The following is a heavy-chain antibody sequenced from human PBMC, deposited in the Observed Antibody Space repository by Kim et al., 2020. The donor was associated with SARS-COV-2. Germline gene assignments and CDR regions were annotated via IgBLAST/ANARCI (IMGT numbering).Heavy chain of an antibody. J-gene: IGHJ5*02. CDR3: ARGIVVVPAAIGLGGWFDP. CDR1: GGSISSSNW. CDR2: IYHSGST. Sequence: SETLSLTCAVSGGSISSSNWWSWVRQPPGKGLEWIGEIYHSGSTNYNPSLKSRVTISVDKSKNQFSLKLSSVTAADTAVYYCARGIVVVPAAIGLGGWFDPWGQGTLVTVSS. V-gene: IGHV4-4*02. D-gene: IGHD2-2*01.